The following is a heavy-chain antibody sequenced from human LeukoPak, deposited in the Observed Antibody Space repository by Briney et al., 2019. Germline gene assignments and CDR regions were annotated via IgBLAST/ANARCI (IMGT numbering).Heavy chain of an antibody. CDR3: AELGITMIGGV. CDR1: GFTFSDYY. CDR2: ISSSGNST. J-gene: IGHJ6*04. V-gene: IGHV3-11*04. Sequence: PGGSLRLSCAASGFTFSDYYMSWIRQAPGKGLEWVSYISSSGNSTYYSDSVRGRFTISRDNAKNSLHLQMNSLRAEDTAVYYCAELGITMIGGVWGKGTTVTISS. D-gene: IGHD3-10*02.